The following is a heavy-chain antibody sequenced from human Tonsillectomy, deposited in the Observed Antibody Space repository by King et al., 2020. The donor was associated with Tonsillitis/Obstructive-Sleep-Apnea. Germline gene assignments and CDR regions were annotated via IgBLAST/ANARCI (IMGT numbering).Heavy chain of an antibody. V-gene: IGHV4-39*01. CDR2: IYYSGST. D-gene: IGHD2-21*02. CDR1: GGSISSSSYY. J-gene: IGHJ4*02. CDR3: ARGDSYYYFDY. Sequence: QLQESGPGLVKPSETLSLTCTVSGGSISSSSYYWGWIRQPPGKGLEWIGSIYYSGSTYSNPSLKSLVTISVDTSKNQFSLKRSSVTAADTAVYYCARGDSYYYFDYWGQGTLVTVSS.